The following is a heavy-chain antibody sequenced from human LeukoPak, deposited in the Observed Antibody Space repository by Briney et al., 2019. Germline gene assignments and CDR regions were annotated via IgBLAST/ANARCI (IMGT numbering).Heavy chain of an antibody. CDR2: IHPGDSDT. CDR1: GYSCTSYW. V-gene: IGHV5-51*01. Sequence: GESLKISCKGSGYSCTSYWIAWVRQLPGKGLEWMGIIHPGDSDTRYSPPFQGQVTISADKSIHTAYLQWSSLKASDTAIYYCARHGGYCSSSSCYAPFDYWGRGTLVTVSS. D-gene: IGHD2-2*01. J-gene: IGHJ4*02. CDR3: ARHGGYCSSSSCYAPFDY.